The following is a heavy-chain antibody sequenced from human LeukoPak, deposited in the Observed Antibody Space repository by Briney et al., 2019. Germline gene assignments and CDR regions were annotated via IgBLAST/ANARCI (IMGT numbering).Heavy chain of an antibody. D-gene: IGHD5-24*01. V-gene: IGHV3-21*01. J-gene: IGHJ4*02. CDR3: ARDGEMATTAVDY. Sequence: GGSLRLSCAASGFTFSSYNMNWVRQAPGKGLEWVSSISSSSSYIYYADSVKGRFTISRDNAKNSLYLQMNSLRAEDTAVYYCARDGEMATTAVDYWGQGTLVTVSS. CDR1: GFTFSSYN. CDR2: ISSSSSYI.